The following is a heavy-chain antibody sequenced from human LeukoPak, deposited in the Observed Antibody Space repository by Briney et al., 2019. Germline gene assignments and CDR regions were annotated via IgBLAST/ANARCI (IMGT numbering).Heavy chain of an antibody. V-gene: IGHV3-23*01. CDR1: GFTFTYSW. Sequence: GGSLRLSCTASGFTFTYSWMTWVRQAPGKGLEWVSAISGSGGSTYYADSVKGRFTISRDNSKNTLYLQMNSLRAEDTAVYYCAKDVAAAGTDFWGQGTLVTVSS. D-gene: IGHD6-13*01. CDR3: AKDVAAAGTDF. J-gene: IGHJ4*02. CDR2: ISGSGGST.